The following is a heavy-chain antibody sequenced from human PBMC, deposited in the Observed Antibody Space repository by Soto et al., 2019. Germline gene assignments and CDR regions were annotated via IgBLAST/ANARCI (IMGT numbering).Heavy chain of an antibody. V-gene: IGHV3-30-3*01. J-gene: IGHJ6*02. CDR2: ISYDVTNK. Sequence: QVQLVESGGGVVQPGRSLRLSCAASGFSFNTYAFHWVRQAPGKGLEWVAVISYDVTNKHYADSVKRRFTISRDSSKNTLYLQMSGLREDDTAVDYCARDGLVVAAGIRYGMDVWGQGTTVTVS. D-gene: IGHD2-15*01. CDR3: ARDGLVVAAGIRYGMDV. CDR1: GFSFNTYA.